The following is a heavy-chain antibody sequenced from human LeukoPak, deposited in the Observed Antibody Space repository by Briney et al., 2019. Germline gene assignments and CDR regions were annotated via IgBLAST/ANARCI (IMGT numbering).Heavy chain of an antibody. CDR1: GYTFSNYD. D-gene: IGHD6-13*01. Sequence: ASVRVSCKAFGYTFSNYDINWVRQATGQGLEWMGWMSPNNGKTGYAQNFQGRVIMTRDTSISTAYMELRRLRIEDTAVYYCARGPPESSSSDSWGQGTLVTVSS. CDR3: ARGPPESSSSDS. V-gene: IGHV1-8*01. J-gene: IGHJ4*02. CDR2: MSPNNGKT.